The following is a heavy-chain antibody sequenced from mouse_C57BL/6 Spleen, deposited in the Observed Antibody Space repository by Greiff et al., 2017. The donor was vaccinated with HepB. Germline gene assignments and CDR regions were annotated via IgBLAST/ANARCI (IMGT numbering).Heavy chain of an antibody. J-gene: IGHJ2*01. CDR1: GYTFTSYW. D-gene: IGHD3-3*01. Sequence: QVQPQQPGAELVRPGSSVKLSCKASGYTFTSYWMDWVKQRPGQGLEWIGNIYPSDSETHYNQKFKDKATLTVDKSSSTAYMQLSSLTSEDSAVYYCAREGAGLDWGQGTTLTVSS. CDR3: AREGAGLD. CDR2: IYPSDSET. V-gene: IGHV1-61*01.